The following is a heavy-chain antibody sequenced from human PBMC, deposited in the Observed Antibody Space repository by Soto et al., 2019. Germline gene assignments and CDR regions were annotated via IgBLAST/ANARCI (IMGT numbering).Heavy chain of an antibody. D-gene: IGHD3-22*01. CDR2: ISSSSDYI. V-gene: IGHV3-21*01. CDR1: GFTFSSYS. J-gene: IGHJ4*02. Sequence: GGSLRLSCVASGFTFSSYSMNWVRQAPGKGLEWVSSISSSSDYIFYADSLKGRFTISRDNAKNSLYLQMNSLRAEDTAIYYCARVLHFDSSGYSVWGQGTLVTVFS. CDR3: ARVLHFDSSGYSV.